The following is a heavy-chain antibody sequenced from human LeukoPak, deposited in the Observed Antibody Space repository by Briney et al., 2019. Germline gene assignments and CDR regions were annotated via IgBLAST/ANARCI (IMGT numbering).Heavy chain of an antibody. CDR1: GFTFSTYA. CDR3: AREGYCSSTSCPFDY. V-gene: IGHV3-23*01. J-gene: IGHJ4*02. Sequence: GGSLRLSCAASGFTFSTYAMSWVRQAPGKGLEWVSSIGRSAGSTFYADSVKGRFTISRDNSKSTLYLQMNSLRAEDTAAYYCAREGYCSSTSCPFDYWGQGTLVTVSS. D-gene: IGHD2-2*01. CDR2: IGRSAGST.